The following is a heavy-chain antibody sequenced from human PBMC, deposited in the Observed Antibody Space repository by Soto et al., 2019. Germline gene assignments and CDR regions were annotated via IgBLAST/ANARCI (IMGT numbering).Heavy chain of an antibody. CDR3: ARDNITGLFDY. Sequence: QVQLQQWGAGLLKPSETLSLTCAVYGGSFSGYYWTWIRQPPGTGLEWIGEINHSGSTNYNPSLKSRVTISVDMSKNQFSLKLTSVTAADTAVYYCARDNITGLFDYWGQGTLVTVSS. D-gene: IGHD2-8*02. CDR1: GGSFSGYY. V-gene: IGHV4-34*01. CDR2: INHSGST. J-gene: IGHJ4*02.